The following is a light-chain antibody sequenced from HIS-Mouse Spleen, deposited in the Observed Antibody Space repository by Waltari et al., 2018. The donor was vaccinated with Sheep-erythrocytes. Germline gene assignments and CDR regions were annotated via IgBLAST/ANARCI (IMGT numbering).Light chain of an antibody. J-gene: IGLJ3*02. CDR1: ALPQKY. Sequence: SYELTQPPSVSVSPGQTARITCSGDALPQKYAYWYQQKSGQAPVLVIYEDSKRPSGMPERVSGASSGTMANLNISGAQVEDEAGYYCYSTDSSGNHRVFGGGTKLTVL. CDR2: EDS. V-gene: IGLV3-10*01. CDR3: YSTDSSGNHRV.